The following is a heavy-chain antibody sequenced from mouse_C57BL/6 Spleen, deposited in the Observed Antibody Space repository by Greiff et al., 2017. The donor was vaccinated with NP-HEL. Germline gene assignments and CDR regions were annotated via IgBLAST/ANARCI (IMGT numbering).Heavy chain of an antibody. J-gene: IGHJ4*01. CDR3: ARRCFMTTVVADYYAMDY. D-gene: IGHD1-1*01. V-gene: IGHV1-82*01. Sequence: QVQLQQSGPELVKPGASVKISCKASGYAFSSSWMNWVKQRPGKGLEWIGRIYPGDGDTNYNGKFKGKATLTEDKYSSTAYMQLSSLTSEDSAVYFCARRCFMTTVVADYYAMDYWGQGTSVTVSS. CDR1: GYAFSSSW. CDR2: IYPGDGDT.